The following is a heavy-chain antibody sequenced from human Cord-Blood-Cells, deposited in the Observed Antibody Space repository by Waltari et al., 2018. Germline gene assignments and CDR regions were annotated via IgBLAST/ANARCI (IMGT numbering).Heavy chain of an antibody. J-gene: IGHJ4*02. CDR1: GGSFSGYY. D-gene: IGHD3-3*01. Sequence: QVQLQQWGAGLLKPSETLSLTCAVYGGSFSGYYWSWIRQPPGKGLEWIGEINHRGSTNYNPSLKSRVTISVDTSKNQFSLKLSSVTAADTAVYYCARGRSGYYYPDYWGQGTLVTVSS. CDR2: INHRGST. V-gene: IGHV4-34*01. CDR3: ARGRSGYYYPDY.